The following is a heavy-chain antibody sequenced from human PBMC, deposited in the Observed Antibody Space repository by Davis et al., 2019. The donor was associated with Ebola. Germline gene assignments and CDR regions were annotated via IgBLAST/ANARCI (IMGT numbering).Heavy chain of an antibody. CDR2: IRQDGIEK. CDR3: ARGRRLLADAFHI. V-gene: IGHV3-7*01. CDR1: GFTFSTYW. J-gene: IGHJ3*02. Sequence: GESLKISCTVSGFTFSTYWMSWVRQAPGKGLEWVANIRQDGIEKFYVGSVKGRFTISRDNGKKSVYLQMNSLRAGDTAVYYCARGRRLLADAFHIWGQGTMVTASS. D-gene: IGHD2-8*02.